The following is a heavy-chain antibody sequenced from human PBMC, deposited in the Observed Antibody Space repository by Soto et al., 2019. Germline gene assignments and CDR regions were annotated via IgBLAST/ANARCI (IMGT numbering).Heavy chain of an antibody. V-gene: IGHV4-59*01. J-gene: IGHJ6*02. CDR1: NGSINNYF. CDR3: ARYSSGWPGNGMDV. CDR2: VYYTGST. D-gene: IGHD6-19*01. Sequence: SETLSLTCTVSNGSINNYFWSWIRQSPGKGLEWLGYVYYTGSTSYNPSVKSRVTASVDTSKKQFSLKLSSVTAADTAVYYCARYSSGWPGNGMDVWGQGTTVTVSS.